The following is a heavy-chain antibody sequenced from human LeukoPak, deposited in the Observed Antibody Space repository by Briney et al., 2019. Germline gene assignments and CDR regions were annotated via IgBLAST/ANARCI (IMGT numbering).Heavy chain of an antibody. J-gene: IGHJ4*02. CDR1: GFTFNTYS. Sequence: GGSLRLSCTASGFTFNTYSMSWVRQAPGKGLEWVASISDRGSYIYYTDSVKGRFTITRDNAKNSLYLQMNSLRADDTAVYYCANHLACGSTSCPSFDDWGQGTLVTASS. CDR3: ANHLACGSTSCPSFDD. D-gene: IGHD2-2*01. V-gene: IGHV3-21*01. CDR2: ISDRGSYI.